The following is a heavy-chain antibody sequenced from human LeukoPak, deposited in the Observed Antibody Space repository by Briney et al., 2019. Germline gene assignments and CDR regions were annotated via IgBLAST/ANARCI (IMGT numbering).Heavy chain of an antibody. D-gene: IGHD6-19*01. J-gene: IGHJ6*02. Sequence: AGVPVSFQSSGYTFPRYYLHGVRQAPAQGREWMGIINLSCGSTSYAQKFRGRVTLTMETYTRTLYMELSNLRSEDACVYYCARDASTVAGAGHDSNHGMDVWGQGTTVTVSS. V-gene: IGHV1-46*01. CDR2: INLSCGST. CDR1: GYTFPRYY. CDR3: ARDASTVAGAGHDSNHGMDV.